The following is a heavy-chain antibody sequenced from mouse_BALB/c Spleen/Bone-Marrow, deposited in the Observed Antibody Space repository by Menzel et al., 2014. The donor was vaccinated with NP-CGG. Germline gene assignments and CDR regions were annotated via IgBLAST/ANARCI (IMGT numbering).Heavy chain of an antibody. CDR3: ARSNYYGSSYCYFDY. CDR1: GYSITNDYA. J-gene: IGHJ2*01. D-gene: IGHD1-1*01. CDR2: IGYSDST. V-gene: IGHV3-2*02. Sequence: EVQLQESGPGLVKPSQSLSLTCTVTGYSITNDYACHWIRQFPGNKLEWMGYIGYSDSTSYNPSLKSRISITRDTSKNQFFLQLNSVTAEDTATYYCARSNYYGSSYCYFDYWGQGTTLTVSS.